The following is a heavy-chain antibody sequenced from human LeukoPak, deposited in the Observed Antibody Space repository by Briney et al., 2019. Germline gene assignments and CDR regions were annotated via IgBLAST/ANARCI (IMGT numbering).Heavy chain of an antibody. V-gene: IGHV3-21*01. J-gene: IGHJ2*01. CDR3: ASLMVPGYFYWYFDL. CDR2: ISGSSSYI. CDR1: GFTFSSYS. D-gene: IGHD3-9*01. Sequence: SGGSLRLSCAASGFTFSSYSMNWVRQAPGKGLEWVSSISGSSSYIYYADSVKGRFTISRDNAKNSLYLQMNSLRAEDTAVYYCASLMVPGYFYWYFDLWGRGTLVTVSS.